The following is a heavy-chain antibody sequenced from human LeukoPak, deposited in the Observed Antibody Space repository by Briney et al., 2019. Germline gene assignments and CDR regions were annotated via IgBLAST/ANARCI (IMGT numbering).Heavy chain of an antibody. CDR2: INVYNGHT. V-gene: IGHV1-18*01. CDR1: GYIFTNYG. J-gene: IGHJ4*02. CDR3: VRDSDHAPDY. D-gene: IGHD3-10*01. Sequence: ASVKVSCKTSGYIFTNYGVCWVRQAPGQGLEWMGGINVYNGHTIYAQEFQGRVTLTTDTSTSTAHMDLRSLRSDDTAVYYCVRDSDHAPDYWGQGTLVTVSS.